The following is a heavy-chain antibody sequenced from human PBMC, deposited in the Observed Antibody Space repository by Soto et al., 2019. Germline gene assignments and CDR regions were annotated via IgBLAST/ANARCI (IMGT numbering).Heavy chain of an antibody. V-gene: IGHV3-33*01. CDR1: GFAFSNYG. Sequence: VHLVESGGGVVQPGRSLTLSCTASGFAFSNYGIHWVRQAPGRGLEWVAVIWSDGTKKFYAGSVRGRFTISRDNSKNTIYLQMNSLRAEDTAAYYCARDWWEEPAGKETVSQFDYWGQGTLVTVSS. CDR2: IWSDGTKK. CDR3: ARDWWEEPAGKETVSQFDY. D-gene: IGHD6-13*01. J-gene: IGHJ4*02.